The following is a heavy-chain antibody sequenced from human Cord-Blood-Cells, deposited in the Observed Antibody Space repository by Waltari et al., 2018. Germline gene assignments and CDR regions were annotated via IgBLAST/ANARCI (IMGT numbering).Heavy chain of an antibody. Sequence: QLQLQESGPGLMKPSETLSLTCPVSGGSISSSSYYWGRIRQPPGKGLEWIGSIYYSGSTYYNPSLKSRVTISVDTSKNQFSLKLSSVTAADTAVYYCARLYYDFWSGYYFDYWGQGTLVTVSS. CDR3: ARLYYDFWSGYYFDY. CDR1: GGSISSSSYY. V-gene: IGHV4-39*01. D-gene: IGHD3-3*01. CDR2: IYYSGST. J-gene: IGHJ4*02.